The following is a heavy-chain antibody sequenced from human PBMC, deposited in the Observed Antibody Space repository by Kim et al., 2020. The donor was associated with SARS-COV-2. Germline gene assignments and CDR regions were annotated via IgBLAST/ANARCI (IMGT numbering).Heavy chain of an antibody. J-gene: IGHJ3*02. CDR2: INPNSGGT. CDR1: GYTFTGHY. V-gene: IGHV1-2*04. CDR3: ARVGDYYYGSGSYLGHAFDI. D-gene: IGHD3-10*01. Sequence: ASVKVSCKASGYTFTGHYMHWVRQAPGQGLEWMGWINPNSGGTNYAQKFQGWVTMTRDTSISTAYMELSRLRSDDTAVYYCARVGDYYYGSGSYLGHAFDIWGQGTMVTVSS.